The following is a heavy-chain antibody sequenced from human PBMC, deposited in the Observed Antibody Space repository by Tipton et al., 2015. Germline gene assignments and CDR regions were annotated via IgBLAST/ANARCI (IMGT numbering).Heavy chain of an antibody. V-gene: IGHV1-18*01. D-gene: IGHD3-3*01. J-gene: IGHJ6*02. CDR1: GYTFTSYG. CDR2: ISPYNDNT. CDR3: ARDLEHGMDV. Sequence: QLVQSGAELKKPGASVTVSCKASGYTFTSYGITWVRQAPGQGLEWMGWISPYNDNTYYSQNLQGRVTMTTDTSTSTAYMELRSLRSDDTAVYYCARDLEHGMDVWGQGTTVTVSS.